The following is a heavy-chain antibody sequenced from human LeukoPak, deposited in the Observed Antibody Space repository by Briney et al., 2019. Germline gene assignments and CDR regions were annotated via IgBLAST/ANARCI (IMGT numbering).Heavy chain of an antibody. CDR2: THYSGST. V-gene: IGHV4-31*03. J-gene: IGHJ4*02. CDR1: GGSLSSGDFY. Sequence: SETLSLTCTVSGGSLSSGDFYWTWIRQNPGKGLEWIGYTHYSGSTYYNPSLKSRVTISVDTSKNQFSLKLSSVAAADTAVYYCAREVNWNSATLFFDCWGQGTLVTVSS. CDR3: AREVNWNSATLFFDC. D-gene: IGHD1-7*01.